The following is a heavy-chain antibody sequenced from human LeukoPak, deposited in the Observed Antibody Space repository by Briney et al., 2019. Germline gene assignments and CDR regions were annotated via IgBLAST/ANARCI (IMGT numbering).Heavy chain of an antibody. Sequence: PGGSLRLSCAASGFTFSSYWMSWARQAPGKGLEWVANIVHDGSAKYYVDSVKGRFTISRGNAKNSLYLQMNTLRVEDTAVYYCARARAFDYWGQGILVTVSS. V-gene: IGHV3-7*05. CDR3: ARARAFDY. CDR2: IVHDGSAK. CDR1: GFTFSSYW. J-gene: IGHJ4*02.